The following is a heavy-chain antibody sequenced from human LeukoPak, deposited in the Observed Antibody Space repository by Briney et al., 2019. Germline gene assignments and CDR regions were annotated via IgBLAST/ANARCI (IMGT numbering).Heavy chain of an antibody. J-gene: IGHJ4*02. CDR1: GFPFSSYA. D-gene: IGHD5-24*01. V-gene: IGHV3-23*01. CDR3: AKDWGYGYNHLDY. CDR2: ISGSGGST. Sequence: GGSLRLFCGASGFPFSSYAMNWVRQAPGKGLEWVSTISGSGGSTYYADSVKGRFTISRDKSKNTVHQQMNSLRAEDTAVYYCAKDWGYGYNHLDYWGQGTLVIVSS.